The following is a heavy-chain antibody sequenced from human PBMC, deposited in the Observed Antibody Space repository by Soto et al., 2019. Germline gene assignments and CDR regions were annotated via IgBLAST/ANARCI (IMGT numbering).Heavy chain of an antibody. CDR2: ITPVFGAP. D-gene: IGHD5-12*01. CDR1: GGTFGSST. V-gene: IGHV1-69*06. CDR3: ARGELATIAYFDC. J-gene: IGHJ4*02. Sequence: QVQLVQSGAEVKKPGSSVKVSCKASGGTFGSSTISWVRQAPGRGLEWMGGITPVFGAPNYAQKFQGRVTITADKSTSTAYMELRSLRSEDTAVYYCARGELATIAYFDCWGQGTQVTVSS.